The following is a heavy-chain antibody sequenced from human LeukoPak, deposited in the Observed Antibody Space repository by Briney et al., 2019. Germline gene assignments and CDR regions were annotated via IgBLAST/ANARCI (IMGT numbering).Heavy chain of an antibody. CDR1: GGSISSSSYY. Sequence: SETLSLTCTVSGGSISSSSYYWGWIRQPPGKGLEWIGIIYYSGSTYYNPSLKSRLTISVDTSKNQFSLKLSSVTATDTAVYYCARRGYCSSASCYEYWFDPWGQGTLVTVSS. CDR3: ARRGYCSSASCYEYWFDP. J-gene: IGHJ5*02. D-gene: IGHD2-2*01. V-gene: IGHV4-39*01. CDR2: IYYSGST.